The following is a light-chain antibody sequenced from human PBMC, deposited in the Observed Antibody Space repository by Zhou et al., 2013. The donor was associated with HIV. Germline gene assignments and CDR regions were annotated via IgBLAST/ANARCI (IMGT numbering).Light chain of an antibody. CDR3: QQYNSYPYT. Sequence: DSQMTQSPSTLSASLGDSVTITCRASQSVDNLLAWYQQKPGKAPKVLIYEASNLDSGVPSRFRGTGSGTEFTLTITGLQPDDFATYYCQQYNSYPYTFGQGTKLEIK. CDR1: QSVDNL. V-gene: IGKV1-5*03. J-gene: IGKJ2*01. CDR2: EAS.